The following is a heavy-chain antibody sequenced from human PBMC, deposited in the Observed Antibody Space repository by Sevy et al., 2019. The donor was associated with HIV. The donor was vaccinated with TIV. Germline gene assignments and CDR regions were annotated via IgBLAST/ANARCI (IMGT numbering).Heavy chain of an antibody. Sequence: GGSLRLSCAVSGFTFSSYWMSWVRQAPGKGLEWVANIKQDGNDKYYVDSVKGRFTTSRDNAKNSLYLQMSSLRAEDTAVYYCARDLGSFYYYYMDVWGKGTTVTVSS. CDR3: ARDLGSFYYYYMDV. V-gene: IGHV3-7*01. D-gene: IGHD7-27*01. J-gene: IGHJ6*03. CDR2: IKQDGNDK. CDR1: GFTFSSYW.